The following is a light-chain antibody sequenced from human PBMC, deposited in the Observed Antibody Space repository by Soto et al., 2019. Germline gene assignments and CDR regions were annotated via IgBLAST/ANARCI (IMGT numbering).Light chain of an antibody. CDR1: QSVSSY. J-gene: IGKJ1*01. CDR2: DAS. V-gene: IGKV3-11*01. Sequence: EIVLTQSPATLSVSAVERATLFGRASQSVSSYLAWYQQKPGQAPRLLIYDASNRATGIPARFSGSGSGTDFTLTISSLKPEDFAVYYCQQRSNWPPTWTFGQGTKVDIK. CDR3: QQRSNWPPTWT.